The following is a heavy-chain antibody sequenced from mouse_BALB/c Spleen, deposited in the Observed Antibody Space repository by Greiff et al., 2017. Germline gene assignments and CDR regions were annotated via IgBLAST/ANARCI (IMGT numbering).Heavy chain of an antibody. CDR1: GYSITSGYY. CDR2: ISYDGSN. CDR3: ARDGYGSSPG. D-gene: IGHD1-1*01. V-gene: IGHV3-6*02. Sequence: VQLKESGPGLVKPSQSLSLTCSVTGYSITSGYYWNWIRQFPGNKLEWMGYISYDGSNNYNPSLKNRISITRDTSKNQFFLKLNSVTTEDTATYYCARDGYGSSPGWGQGTLVTVSA. J-gene: IGHJ3*01.